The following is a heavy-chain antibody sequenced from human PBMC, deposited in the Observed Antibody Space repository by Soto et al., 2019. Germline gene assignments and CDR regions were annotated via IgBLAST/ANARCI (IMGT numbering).Heavy chain of an antibody. V-gene: IGHV4-30-2*01. CDR2: IYPSGMP. CDR3: ARERGGYGLFDS. J-gene: IGHJ4*02. Sequence: SETLSLTCTVSGGSISNAAYSWSWIRQPPGKGLEWIGYIYPSGMPFYNPSLRSRVTISIDRSNDQFSLNLKSVAAADTAVYYCARERGGYGLFDSWGQGTLVTVSS. D-gene: IGHD5-18*01. CDR1: GGSISNAAYS.